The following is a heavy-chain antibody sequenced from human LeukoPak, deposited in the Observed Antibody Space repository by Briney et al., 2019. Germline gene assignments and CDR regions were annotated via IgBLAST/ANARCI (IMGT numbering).Heavy chain of an antibody. V-gene: IGHV4-30-4*08. CDR1: GGSISSGDYY. J-gene: IGHJ5*02. CDR2: IYYSGST. Sequence: SETLSLTCTVSGGSISSGDYYWSWIRQPPGKGLEWIGYIYYSGSTYYNPSLKSRVTISVDTSKNQFSLKLSSVTAADTAVFYCARDNDSGSYYSWGQGILVTVSS. D-gene: IGHD3-10*01. CDR3: ARDNDSGSYYS.